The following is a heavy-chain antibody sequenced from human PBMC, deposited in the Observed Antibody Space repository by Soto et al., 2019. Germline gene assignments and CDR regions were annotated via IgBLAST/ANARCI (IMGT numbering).Heavy chain of an antibody. Sequence: SETLSLTCTVSGGSISSYYWSWIRQPPGKGLEWIGYIYYSGSTNYNPSLKSRVTISVDTSKNQFSLKLSSVTAADTAVYYCARVWVVPAAMSYYYYMDVWGKGTTVTVSS. CDR1: GGSISSYY. CDR2: IYYSGST. V-gene: IGHV4-59*01. J-gene: IGHJ6*03. CDR3: ARVWVVPAAMSYYYYMDV. D-gene: IGHD2-2*01.